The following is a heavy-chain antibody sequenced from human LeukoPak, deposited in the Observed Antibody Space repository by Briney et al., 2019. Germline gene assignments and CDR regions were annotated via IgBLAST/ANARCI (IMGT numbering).Heavy chain of an antibody. Sequence: TSETLSLTCAVYGGSFSGYYWSWIRQPPGKGLEWIGEINHSGSTNYNPSLKNRVTISVDTSKNQFSLKLSSVTAADTAVYYCARGMLRGRKAGYCSGGSCYSFADYWGQGTLVTVSS. V-gene: IGHV4-34*01. CDR2: INHSGST. CDR1: GGSFSGYY. CDR3: ARGMLRGRKAGYCSGGSCYSFADY. J-gene: IGHJ4*02. D-gene: IGHD2-15*01.